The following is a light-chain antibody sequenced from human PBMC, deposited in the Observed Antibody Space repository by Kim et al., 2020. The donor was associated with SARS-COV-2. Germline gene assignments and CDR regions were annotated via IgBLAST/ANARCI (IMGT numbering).Light chain of an antibody. Sequence: QTATLNCTGNSNNVDYQGAAWLQQHQGHPPKLLSYRNNNRPSGISERFSASRSGNTASLTITGLQPEDEADYYCSAWDSSLSAWVFGGGTQLTVL. CDR2: RNN. CDR1: SNNVDYQG. J-gene: IGLJ3*02. CDR3: SAWDSSLSAWV. V-gene: IGLV10-54*01.